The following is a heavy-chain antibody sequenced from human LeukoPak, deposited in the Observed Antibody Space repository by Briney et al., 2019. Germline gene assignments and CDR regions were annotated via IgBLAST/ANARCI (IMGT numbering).Heavy chain of an antibody. CDR3: ARHGSGSYPSYHYYYMDV. CDR1: GGSISSSSYY. Sequence: SETLSLTCTVSGGSISSSSYYWGWIRQPPGKGLEWIGSIYYSGSTYYNPSLKSRVTISVDTSKNQFSLKLSSVTAADTAVYYCARHGSGSYPSYHYYYMDVWDKGTTVTISS. D-gene: IGHD3-10*01. CDR2: IYYSGST. V-gene: IGHV4-39*01. J-gene: IGHJ6*03.